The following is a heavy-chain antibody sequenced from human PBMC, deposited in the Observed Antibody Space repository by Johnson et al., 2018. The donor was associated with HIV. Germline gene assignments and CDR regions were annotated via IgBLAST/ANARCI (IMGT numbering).Heavy chain of an antibody. J-gene: IGHJ3*02. CDR2: ISSSGSTI. D-gene: IGHD3-3*01. CDR3: AREEVTIFGVAYDAFDI. V-gene: IGHV3-11*04. Sequence: QVQLVESGGGLVKPGGSLRLSCAASGFTFSDYYMSWIRQAPGKGLEWVSYISSSGSTIYYADSVKGRFTISRDNTKNSLYLQMNSLRAEDTAVYYFAREEVTIFGVAYDAFDIWGQGTMVTVSS. CDR1: GFTFSDYY.